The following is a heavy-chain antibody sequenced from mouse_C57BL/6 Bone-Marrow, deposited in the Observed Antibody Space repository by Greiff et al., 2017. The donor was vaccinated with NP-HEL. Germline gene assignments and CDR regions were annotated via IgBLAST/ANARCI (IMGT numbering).Heavy chain of an antibody. J-gene: IGHJ1*03. CDR1: GFTFSSYA. V-gene: IGHV5-4*01. CDR2: ISDGGSYT. CDR3: AREGNYDYGRGYFDV. D-gene: IGHD2-4*01. Sequence: DVKLVESGGGLVKPGGSLKLSCAASGFTFSSYAMSWVRQTPEKRLEWVATISDGGSYTYYPDNVKGRFTISRDNAKNNLYLQMSHLKSEDTAMYYCAREGNYDYGRGYFDVWGTGTTVTVSS.